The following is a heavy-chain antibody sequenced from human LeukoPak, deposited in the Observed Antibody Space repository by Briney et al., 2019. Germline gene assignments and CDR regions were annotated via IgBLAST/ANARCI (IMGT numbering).Heavy chain of an antibody. Sequence: GGSLRLSCAASGFTFINYAMSWFRQSPGEGLEWVSSITGNSRYSYYADSVKGRFTVSRDNSKNTLYLQVGSLTAEDTAVYYCAKGELRSNNWFDPWGQGTLVTVSS. CDR2: ITGNSRYS. D-gene: IGHD2/OR15-2a*01. V-gene: IGHV3-23*01. CDR1: GFTFINYA. J-gene: IGHJ5*02. CDR3: AKGELRSNNWFDP.